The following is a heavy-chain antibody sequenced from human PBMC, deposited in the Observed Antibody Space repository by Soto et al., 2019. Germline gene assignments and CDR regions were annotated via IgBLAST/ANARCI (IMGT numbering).Heavy chain of an antibody. V-gene: IGHV3-23*01. D-gene: IGHD4-17*01. J-gene: IGHJ4*02. CDR3: GKRFGDYVNC. Sequence: PGGSLRLSCAGSGFTFSSSSMTWVRQAPGKGLEWVSTISGSGGSTFYADSVKGRFTISRDNSKNIMYLQMNDLRAEDTAIYYCGKRFGDYVNCWGQGTLVTVPS. CDR2: ISGSGGST. CDR1: GFTFSSSS.